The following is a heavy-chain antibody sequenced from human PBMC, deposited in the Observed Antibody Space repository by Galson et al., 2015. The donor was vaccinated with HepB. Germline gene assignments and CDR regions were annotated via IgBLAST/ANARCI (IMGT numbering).Heavy chain of an antibody. V-gene: IGHV3-48*01. D-gene: IGHD1-1*01. CDR3: VRTSGPCDYYALDV. CDR1: GFTFSHYN. CDR2: ISSSTSTI. Sequence: SLRLSCAASGFTFSHYNMNWVRQAPGKGLEWVSYISSSTSTIYYADPVKGRFTISRDNSKRTVHLQMNSLRAEDTAIYYCVRTSGPCDYYALDVWGQGTTVTVSS. J-gene: IGHJ6*02.